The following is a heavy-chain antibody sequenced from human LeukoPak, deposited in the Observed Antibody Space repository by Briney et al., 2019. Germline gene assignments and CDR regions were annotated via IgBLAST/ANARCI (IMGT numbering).Heavy chain of an antibody. D-gene: IGHD4-17*01. J-gene: IGHJ3*02. CDR1: GFTFSSYS. Sequence: GGSLRLSCAASGFTFSSYSMNWVRQAPGKGLEWVSSISSSSSYIYYADSVKGRFTIFRDNAKNSLYLQMNSLRAEDTAVYYCARRLRIDAFDIWGQGTMVTVSS. CDR3: ARRLRIDAFDI. V-gene: IGHV3-21*01. CDR2: ISSSSSYI.